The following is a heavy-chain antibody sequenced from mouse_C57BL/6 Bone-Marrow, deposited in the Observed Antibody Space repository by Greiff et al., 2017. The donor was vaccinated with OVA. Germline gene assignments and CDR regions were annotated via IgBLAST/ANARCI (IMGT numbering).Heavy chain of an antibody. CDR3: ARSGLDLYYFDY. Sequence: VKLVESGAELARPGASVKMSCKASGYTFTSYTMHWVKQRPGQGLEWIGYINPSSGYTKYNQKFKDKATLTADKSSSTAYMQLSSLTSEDSAVYYCARSGLDLYYFDYWGQGTTLTVSS. CDR1: GYTFTSYT. CDR2: INPSSGYT. D-gene: IGHD3-3*01. V-gene: IGHV1-4*01. J-gene: IGHJ2*01.